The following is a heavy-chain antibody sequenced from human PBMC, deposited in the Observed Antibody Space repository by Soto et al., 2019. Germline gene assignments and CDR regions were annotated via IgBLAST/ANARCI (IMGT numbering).Heavy chain of an antibody. CDR3: TTEILVLPAAPLGPQYSYGLDV. V-gene: IGHV3-15*01. CDR1: GFTFANGW. J-gene: IGHJ6*02. CDR2: IKTRAEGETR. D-gene: IGHD2-2*01. Sequence: VGSLRLSCAVSGFTFANGWMSWVRQVPGKGLEWVGRIKTRAEGETRDYAGPVKGRFTISRDDLKNILYLQMDSLQTEDTGTYFCTTEILVLPAAPLGPQYSYGLDVWGRGTTVTVSS.